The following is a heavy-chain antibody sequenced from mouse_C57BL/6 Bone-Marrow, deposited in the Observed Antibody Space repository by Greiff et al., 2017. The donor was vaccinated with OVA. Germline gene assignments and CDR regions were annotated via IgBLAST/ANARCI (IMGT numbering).Heavy chain of an antibody. J-gene: IGHJ2*01. CDR1: GYAFSSSW. V-gene: IGHV1-82*01. CDR3: ARGLRPWGFDY. CDR2: IYPGDGDT. D-gene: IGHD1-1*01. Sequence: QVQLQQSGPELVKPGASVKISCKASGYAFSSSWMNWVKQRPGKGLEWIGRIYPGDGDTNYNGKFKGKATLTADKSSSTAYMQLSSLTSEDSAVYFCARGLRPWGFDYWGQGTTLTVSS.